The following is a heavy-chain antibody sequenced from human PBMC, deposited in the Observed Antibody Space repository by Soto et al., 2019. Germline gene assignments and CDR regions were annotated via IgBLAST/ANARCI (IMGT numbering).Heavy chain of an antibody. Sequence: SETLSLTCTVSGGSISSYYWSWIRQPPGKGLEWIGYIYYSGSTNYNPSLKSRVTISVDTSKNQFSLKLSSVTAADTAVYYCARLLEFRYFDWLSNYYMDVWGKGTTVTVSS. CDR1: GGSISSYY. V-gene: IGHV4-59*08. J-gene: IGHJ6*03. CDR3: ARLLEFRYFDWLSNYYMDV. CDR2: IYYSGST. D-gene: IGHD3-9*01.